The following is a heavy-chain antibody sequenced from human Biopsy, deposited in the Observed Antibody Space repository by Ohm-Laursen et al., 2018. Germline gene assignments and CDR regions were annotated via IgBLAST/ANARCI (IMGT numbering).Heavy chain of an antibody. D-gene: IGHD4-23*01. CDR1: GFSFSDYH. V-gene: IGHV3-11*01. CDR3: ARDTRWSPYSMDV. Sequence: GSLRLSCTATGFSFSDYHMRWIRQAPGRGLEWVSYISGGGTIYYGDSMKGRVTISRDNAKNSLYLQMHSLRAEDTAVYYCARDTRWSPYSMDVWGQGTLVAVS. CDR2: ISGGGTI. J-gene: IGHJ6*02.